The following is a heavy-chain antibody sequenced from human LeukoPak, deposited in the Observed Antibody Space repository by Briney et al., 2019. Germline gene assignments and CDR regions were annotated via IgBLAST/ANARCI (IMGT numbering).Heavy chain of an antibody. D-gene: IGHD3-16*01. J-gene: IGHJ4*02. V-gene: IGHV3-9*01. Sequence: GGSLRLSCAASGFTFDDDAMHWVRQAPGKGLEWVSGISWNSGSIGYADSVKGRFTISRDNAKNSLYLQMNSLRAEDTALYYCAKGGGAHNFDYWGQGTLVTVSS. CDR3: AKGGGAHNFDY. CDR1: GFTFDDDA. CDR2: ISWNSGSI.